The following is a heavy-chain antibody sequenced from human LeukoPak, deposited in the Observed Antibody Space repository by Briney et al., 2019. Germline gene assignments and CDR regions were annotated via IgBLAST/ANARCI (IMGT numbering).Heavy chain of an antibody. J-gene: IGHJ5*02. CDR3: AREQEGSSGWYNWFDP. D-gene: IGHD6-19*01. V-gene: IGHV4-59*01. CDR1: GGSISSYY. Sequence: PSETLSLTCTVSGGSISSYYWRWLRQPPGKGLEGFGYIYYRGSTNYNPSLKSRVTISVDTSKNQFSLKLSSVAAADTAVFYCAREQEGSSGWYNWFDPWGQGTLVTVSS. CDR2: IYYRGST.